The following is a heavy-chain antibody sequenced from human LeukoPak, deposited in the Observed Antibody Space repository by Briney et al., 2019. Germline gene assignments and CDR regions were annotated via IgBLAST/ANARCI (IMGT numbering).Heavy chain of an antibody. D-gene: IGHD3-22*01. CDR3: ARDTDYYDSSGPFDY. V-gene: IGHV3-23*01. J-gene: IGHJ4*02. Sequence: GGSLRLSCAASGFTFSSYAMSWVRQAPGKGLEWVSAISGSGGSTYYADSVKGRFTISRDNAKNSLYLQMNSLRAEDTAVYYCARDTDYYDSSGPFDYWGQGTLVTVSS. CDR1: GFTFSSYA. CDR2: ISGSGGST.